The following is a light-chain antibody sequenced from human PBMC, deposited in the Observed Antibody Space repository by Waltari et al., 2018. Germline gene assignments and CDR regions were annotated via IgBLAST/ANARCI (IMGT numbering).Light chain of an antibody. V-gene: IGLV8-61*01. Sequence: QTVVTQEPSFSVSPGGSVALTFGLTSVLVSSTSYTTWFQQTPGHDPRTHMYGQNTRAPGDPVRFSGSILGNKAAHTITGAQADDDSVYYCIRHVGDAMWVFGGQTKLTVL. CDR2: GQN. CDR3: IRHVGDAMWV. J-gene: IGLJ3*02. CDR1: SVLVSSTSY.